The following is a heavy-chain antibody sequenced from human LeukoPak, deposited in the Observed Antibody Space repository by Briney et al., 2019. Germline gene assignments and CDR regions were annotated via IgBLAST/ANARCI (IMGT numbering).Heavy chain of an antibody. Sequence: SGPTLVNPTQPLTLTCTFSGFSLSTSGVGVGWIRQPPGKALEWLALIYWDDDKRYSPSLKSRLTITKDTSQNQVLLTMTNMDPVDTATYYCAHNIPYYDFDYWGQGTLVTVSS. CDR1: GFSLSTSGVG. CDR3: AHNIPYYDFDY. CDR2: IYWDDDK. V-gene: IGHV2-5*02. J-gene: IGHJ4*02. D-gene: IGHD1-26*01.